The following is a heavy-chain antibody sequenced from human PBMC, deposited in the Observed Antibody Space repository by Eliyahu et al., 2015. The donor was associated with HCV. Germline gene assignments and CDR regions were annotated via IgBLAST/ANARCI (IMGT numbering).Heavy chain of an antibody. V-gene: IGHV4-39*01. CDR2: IYHSGHS. J-gene: IGHJ2*01. CDR1: GDSISSSSYY. D-gene: IGHD3-10*01. Sequence: QLQLQESGPGLVKPSETLSLTCSVSGDSISSSSYYWAWIRQPPGKGLEWIGSIYHSGHSYYNPSLKSRVTISVDTSKKQFSLKLRSVTDGDTAVYYCARGDGMAWYFDLWGRGTLVTVSS. CDR3: ARGDGMAWYFDL.